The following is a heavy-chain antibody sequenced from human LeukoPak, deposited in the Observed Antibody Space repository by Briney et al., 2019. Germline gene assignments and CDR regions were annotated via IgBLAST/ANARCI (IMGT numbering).Heavy chain of an antibody. D-gene: IGHD3-10*01. J-gene: IGHJ4*02. CDR3: AKRGVVIRVFLVGFHKEAYYFDS. CDR2: LSGSGGGT. CDR1: GITLSNYG. V-gene: IGHV3-23*01. Sequence: GGPLRPSCAVSGITLSNYGMSWVRQAPGKGLEWVAGLSGSGGGTNYADSVQGRFTISRDNPKNTLYLQMNSLRAEDTAVYFCAKRGVVIRVFLVGFHKEAYYFDSWGQGALVTVSS.